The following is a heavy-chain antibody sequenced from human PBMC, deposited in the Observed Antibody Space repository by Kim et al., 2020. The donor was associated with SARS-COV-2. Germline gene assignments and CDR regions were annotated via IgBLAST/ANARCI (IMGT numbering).Heavy chain of an antibody. CDR3: ARDRQGLLDY. CDR2: ST. V-gene: IGHV4-59*01. J-gene: IGHJ4*02. D-gene: IGHD1-26*01. Sequence: STNYNPSLKSRVTISVDTSKNQFSLKLSSVTAADTAVYYCARDRQGLLDYWGQGTLVTVSS.